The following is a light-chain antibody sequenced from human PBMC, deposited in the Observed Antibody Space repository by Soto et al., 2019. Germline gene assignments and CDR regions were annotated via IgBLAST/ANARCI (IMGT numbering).Light chain of an antibody. CDR3: SLYTSENAYV. J-gene: IGLJ1*01. V-gene: IGLV2-18*01. CDR2: EVS. CDR1: STDFVGYNR. Sequence: QSALTQPPSVSGSPGQSVTIACTGTSTDFVGYNRVSWYQQPPGTAPTLMSYEVSKRPSGVPDRFSGSKSGNTASLTISGLQAADEADYYCSLYTSENAYVFGTGTKLTVL.